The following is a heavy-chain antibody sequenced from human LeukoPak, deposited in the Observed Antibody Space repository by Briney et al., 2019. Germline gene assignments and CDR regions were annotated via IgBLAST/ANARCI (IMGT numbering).Heavy chain of an antibody. CDR2: IIPIFGTA. CDR1: GGTFSSYA. Sequence: SVKVSCKASGGTFSSYAISWVRQAPGQGLEWMGGIIPIFGTANYAQRFQGRVTITADESTSTAYMELSSLRSEDTAVYYCARRDGNYVGDYYYYYGMDVWGQGTTVTVSS. D-gene: IGHD4-17*01. J-gene: IGHJ6*02. V-gene: IGHV1-69*13. CDR3: ARRDGNYVGDYYYYYGMDV.